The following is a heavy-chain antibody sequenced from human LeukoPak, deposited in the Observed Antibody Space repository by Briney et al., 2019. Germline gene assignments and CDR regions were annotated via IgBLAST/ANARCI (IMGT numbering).Heavy chain of an antibody. J-gene: IGHJ6*02. Sequence: GGSPRLSCAASGFTFSDHYMDWVRQAPEKGLEWVGRTRNKVKGYTTEYAASVRGRFTISRDGSKNSLYLLMNSLQIEDTAVYYCASAGALCGDHYEMDVWGQGTTVTVSS. CDR3: ASAGALCGDHYEMDV. CDR2: TRNKVKGYTT. CDR1: GFTFSDHY. V-gene: IGHV3-72*01. D-gene: IGHD3-3*01.